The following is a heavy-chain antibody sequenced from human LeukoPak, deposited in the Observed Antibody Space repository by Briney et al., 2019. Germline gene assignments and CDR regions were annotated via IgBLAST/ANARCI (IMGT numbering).Heavy chain of an antibody. V-gene: IGHV1-69*13. Sequence: ASVKVSCKASGGTFSSYAISWVRQAPGQGLEWMGGIIPIFGTANYAQKFQGRVTITADESTSTAYMELSSLRSEDTAVYYCARADRDILTGYCGFDYWGQGTLVTVSS. CDR3: ARADRDILTGYCGFDY. D-gene: IGHD3-9*01. CDR2: IIPIFGTA. J-gene: IGHJ4*02. CDR1: GGTFSSYA.